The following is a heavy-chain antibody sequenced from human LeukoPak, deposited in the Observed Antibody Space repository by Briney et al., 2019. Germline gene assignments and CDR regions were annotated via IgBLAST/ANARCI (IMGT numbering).Heavy chain of an antibody. J-gene: IGHJ4*02. CDR3: AKDSVRGSGWYFGIDY. V-gene: IGHV3-30*02. CDR2: IRYDGSKE. CDR1: QFTFNTYG. Sequence: GGSLRLSCAASQFTFNTYGMHWVRQAPGKGLEWVAFIRYDGSKEYYSDSVKGRFTISRDNSKDTLYLQMNSLRAEDTALYYCAKDSVRGSGWYFGIDYWGQGTLVTVSS. D-gene: IGHD6-19*01.